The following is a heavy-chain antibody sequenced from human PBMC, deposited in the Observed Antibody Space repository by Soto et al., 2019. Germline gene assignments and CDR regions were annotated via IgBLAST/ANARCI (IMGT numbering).Heavy chain of an antibody. CDR1: GLSFWSYA. D-gene: IGHD1-26*01. V-gene: IGHV3-23*01. CDR3: ARGEPSSSVGHYYYGMDV. CDR2: ISGSGGST. J-gene: IGHJ6*02. Sequence: PAWSLRLCCASPGLSFWSYAMSWVRTTPGKGLEWVSAISGSGGSTYYADSVKGRFTISRDNSKNTLYLQMNSLRGEDTAVYHCARGEPSSSVGHYYYGMDVLVQGTTVTVSS.